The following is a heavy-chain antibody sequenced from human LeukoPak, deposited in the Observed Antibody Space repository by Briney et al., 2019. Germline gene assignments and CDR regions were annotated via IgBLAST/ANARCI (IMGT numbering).Heavy chain of an antibody. CDR2: INPNSGGT. CDR1: GYTITGYY. CDR3: ARVKANYYGSGSYLRGDYFDY. J-gene: IGHJ4*02. V-gene: IGHV1-2*04. D-gene: IGHD3-10*01. Sequence: ASVKVSCKASGYTITGYYMHWVRQAPGQGLEWMGRINPNSGGTNYAQKFQGWVTLTRDTSISTAYMELTRLKSDDTAVYYCARVKANYYGSGSYLRGDYFDYWGQGTLVTVSS.